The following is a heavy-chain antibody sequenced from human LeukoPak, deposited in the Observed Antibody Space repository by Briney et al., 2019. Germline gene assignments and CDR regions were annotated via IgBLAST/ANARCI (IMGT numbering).Heavy chain of an antibody. CDR1: GGSISSGSYY. V-gene: IGHV4-61*02. CDR2: IYKSGST. J-gene: IGHJ3*02. D-gene: IGHD2-21*01. Sequence: KSSETLSLTCSVSGGSISSGSYYWNWIRQPAGKGLEWIGRIYKSGSTNYNPSLKSRVTISVDTSKNQFSLQLNSVTPEDTAVYYCARADYSYAFDIWGQGTMVTVSS. CDR3: ARADYSYAFDI.